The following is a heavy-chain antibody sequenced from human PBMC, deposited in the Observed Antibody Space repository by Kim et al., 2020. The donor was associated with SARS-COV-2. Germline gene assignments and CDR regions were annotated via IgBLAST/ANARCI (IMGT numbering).Heavy chain of an antibody. V-gene: IGHV4-39*01. Sequence: TYYDPSLTSRVTISVDTSKNQFSLKLSSVTAADTAVYYCAGYGDYGPFDYWGQGTLVTVSS. J-gene: IGHJ4*02. D-gene: IGHD4-17*01. CDR2: T. CDR3: AGYGDYGPFDY.